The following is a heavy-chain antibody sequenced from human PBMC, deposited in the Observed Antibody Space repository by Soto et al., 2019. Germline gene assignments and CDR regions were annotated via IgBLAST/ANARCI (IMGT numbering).Heavy chain of an antibody. D-gene: IGHD3-22*01. CDR2: INPSGGST. J-gene: IGHJ4*02. V-gene: IGHV1-46*01. CDR1: GYTFTSYY. CDR3: ARFGWYYYDSSGYYCFDY. Sequence: ASVKVSCKASGYTFTSYYMHWVRQAPGQGLEWMGIINPSGGSTSYAQKFQGRVTMTRDTSTSTVYMELSSLRSEDTAVYYCARFGWYYYDSSGYYCFDYWGQGTQVTVSS.